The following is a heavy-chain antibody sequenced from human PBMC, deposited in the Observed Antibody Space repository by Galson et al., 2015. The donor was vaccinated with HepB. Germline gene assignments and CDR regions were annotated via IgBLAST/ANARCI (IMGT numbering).Heavy chain of an antibody. CDR2: INPNSGGT. CDR3: ARARFGRFLEWLPDY. Sequence: SVKVSCKASGYTFTGYYMHWVRQAPGQGLEWMGWINPNSGGTNYAQKFQGRVTMTRDTSISTAYMELSRLRSDDTAVYYCARARFGRFLEWLPDYWGQGTLVTVSS. D-gene: IGHD3-3*01. V-gene: IGHV1-2*02. J-gene: IGHJ4*02. CDR1: GYTFTGYY.